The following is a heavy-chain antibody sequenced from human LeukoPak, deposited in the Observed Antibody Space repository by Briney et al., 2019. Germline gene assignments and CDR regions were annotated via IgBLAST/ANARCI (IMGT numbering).Heavy chain of an antibody. CDR1: GGSISSSSYY. CDR2: IYYSGST. J-gene: IGHJ4*02. Sequence: SETLSLTCTVSGGSISSSSYYWGWIRQPPGKGLEWIGSIYYSGSTYYNPSLKSRVTISVDTSKNQLSLKLSSVTAADTAVYYCARREGLLFDYWGQGTLVTVSS. CDR3: ARREGLLFDY. V-gene: IGHV4-39*01. D-gene: IGHD2-21*02.